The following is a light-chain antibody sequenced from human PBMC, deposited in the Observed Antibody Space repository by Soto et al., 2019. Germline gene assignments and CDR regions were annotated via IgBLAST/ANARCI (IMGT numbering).Light chain of an antibody. CDR2: GAS. CDR1: QSVSSN. V-gene: IGKV3-15*01. Sequence: IVMTQSHETLSVSPGERATLSCRASQSVSSNLAWYQQKPGQAPRLLIYGASTRATGIPARFSGSGSGTEFTLTISSLQSEDFAVYYCQQYNNWPPWTVGQGSKVDIK. CDR3: QQYNNWPPWT. J-gene: IGKJ1*01.